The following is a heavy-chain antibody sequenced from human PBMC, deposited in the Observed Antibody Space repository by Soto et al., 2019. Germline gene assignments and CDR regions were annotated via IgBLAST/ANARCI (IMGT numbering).Heavy chain of an antibody. CDR3: ARDGAVDC. CDR2: ISSGSSTT. V-gene: IGHV3-48*01. J-gene: IGHJ4*02. CDR1: GFTFSSYS. Sequence: EVQLVESGGGLVQPGGSLRLSCAASGFTFSSYSMNWVRQAPGKGLEWVSYISSASSSYISSGSSTTYYADSVKGRFTISRDNAKNSLYLQMNSLRAEDTAVYYCARDGAVDCWGQGTLVTVSS.